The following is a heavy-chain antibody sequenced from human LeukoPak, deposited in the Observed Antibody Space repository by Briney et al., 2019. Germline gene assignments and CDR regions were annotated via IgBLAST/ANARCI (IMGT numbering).Heavy chain of an antibody. V-gene: IGHV3-33*01. CDR3: ARPYSGYDYFDY. D-gene: IGHD5-12*01. CDR1: GFTFINHR. CDR2: IWYDGSKK. J-gene: IGHJ4*02. Sequence: GRSLRLSCATPGFTFINHRMHSVPQAPAKGLELVAVIWYDGSKKYYADAVKGRLTISRDNSKIMLYLDMNSLRAEDTAVYYCARPYSGYDYFDYWGQGTLVTVSS.